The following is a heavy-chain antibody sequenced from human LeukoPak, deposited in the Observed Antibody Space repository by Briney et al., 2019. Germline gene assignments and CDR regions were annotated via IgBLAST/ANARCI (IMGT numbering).Heavy chain of an antibody. CDR3: ATKGTLTPHNAFDV. Sequence: GESLKISCQASGYDFANFWIGWVRPMPGKGLDWMGIIYPGDSDTRYSPSFQGQVTISADKSISTAYLQWTSLKASDTAMYYCATKGTLTPHNAFDVWGQGTMVTVSS. V-gene: IGHV5-51*01. CDR1: GYDFANFW. D-gene: IGHD2-15*01. CDR2: IYPGDSDT. J-gene: IGHJ3*01.